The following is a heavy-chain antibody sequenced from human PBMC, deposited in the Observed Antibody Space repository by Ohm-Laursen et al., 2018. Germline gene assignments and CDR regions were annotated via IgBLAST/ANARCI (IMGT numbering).Heavy chain of an antibody. D-gene: IGHD2-8*01. CDR1: GFTFDDYA. CDR2: ISWNSGSI. Sequence: RSLRLSCSASGFTFDDYAMHWVRQAPGKGLEWVSGISWNSGSIGYADSVKGRFTISRDNAKNSLYLQMNSLRAEDTALYYCAKDIRGGMVYATYYYYGMDVWGQGTTVTVSS. CDR3: AKDIRGGMVYATYYYYGMDV. V-gene: IGHV3-9*01. J-gene: IGHJ6*02.